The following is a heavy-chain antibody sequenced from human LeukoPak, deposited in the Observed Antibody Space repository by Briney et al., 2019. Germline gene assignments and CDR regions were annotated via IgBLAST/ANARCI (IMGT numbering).Heavy chain of an antibody. V-gene: IGHV3-21*01. CDR2: ISSSSSYI. CDR1: GFTFDDYA. CDR3: AELGITMIGGV. Sequence: GGSLRLSCAASGFTFDDYAMHWVRQAPGKGLEWVSSISSSSSYIYYADSVKGRFTISRDNAKNSLYLQMNSLRAEDTAVYYCAELGITMIGGVWGKGTTVTISS. D-gene: IGHD3-10*02. J-gene: IGHJ6*04.